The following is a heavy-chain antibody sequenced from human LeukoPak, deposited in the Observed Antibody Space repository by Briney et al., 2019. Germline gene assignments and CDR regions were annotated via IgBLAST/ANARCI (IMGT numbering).Heavy chain of an antibody. J-gene: IGHJ3*02. D-gene: IGHD3-22*01. V-gene: IGHV1-69*05. CDR3: AATRGRYDSSGYLNDAFDI. CDR2: IIPIFGTA. CDR1: GGTFSSYA. Sequence: SSVKVSCKACGGTFSSYAISWVRQAPGQGLEWMGGIIPIFGTANYAQKFQGRVTITTDESTSTAYMELSSLRSEDAAVYYCAATRGRYDSSGYLNDAFDIWGQGTMVTVSS.